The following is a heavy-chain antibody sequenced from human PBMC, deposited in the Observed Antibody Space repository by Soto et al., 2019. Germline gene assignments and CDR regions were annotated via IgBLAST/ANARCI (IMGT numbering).Heavy chain of an antibody. V-gene: IGHV3-74*01. J-gene: IGHJ4*02. CDR2: TNEDGSII. CDR1: GFTFSSYW. CDR3: TRDIGGWGAY. D-gene: IGHD3-10*01. Sequence: GGSLRLSCAASGFTFSSYWMHWVRQAPGKGLVWVSRTNEDGSIINYADSVKGRFTICRDNAKDISYLEMNSLRVEDTAVYYCTRDIGGWGAYWGQGALVTVSS.